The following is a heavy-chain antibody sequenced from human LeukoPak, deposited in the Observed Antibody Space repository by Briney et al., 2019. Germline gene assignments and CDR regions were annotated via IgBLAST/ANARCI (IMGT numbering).Heavy chain of an antibody. CDR2: IYYSGST. CDR1: GGSLSSYY. D-gene: IGHD4-23*01. J-gene: IGHJ4*02. CDR3: ARGRDGGNYTPLDN. Sequence: SETLSLTCTVSGGSLSSYYWNWIRQPPGKGLEWIGYIYYSGSTNYNPSLKSRVTISVDTSKNQFSLKLYSVTAADTAVYYCARGRDGGNYTPLDNWGQGTLVTVSS. V-gene: IGHV4-59*01.